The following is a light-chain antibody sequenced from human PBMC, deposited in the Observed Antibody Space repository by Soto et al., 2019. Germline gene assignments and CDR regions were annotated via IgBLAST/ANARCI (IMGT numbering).Light chain of an antibody. V-gene: IGKV3-15*01. CDR1: QSVSSN. CDR2: GAS. CDR3: QQYNNWPPLAT. Sequence: EIVMTQSPATLSVSPGERATISCRASQSVSSNLAWYQQKPGQAPRLLIYGASTRATGIPARFSGSGSGTEFTLTISSLQSEDFAVYYCQQYNNWPPLATFGQGTKLEIK. J-gene: IGKJ2*01.